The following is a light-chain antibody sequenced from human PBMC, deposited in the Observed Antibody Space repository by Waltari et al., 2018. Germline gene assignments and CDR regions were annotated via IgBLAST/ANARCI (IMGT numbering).Light chain of an antibody. CDR3: QQYRAVPLT. J-gene: IGKJ1*01. Sequence: DIQMTQSPSSLSASVGDRVTITCRASQSISSYLNWYQQKPGKAPKLLIYAASSLQSGVPSRFSGSGSGTDFTLTISSLQPDDFATYYCQQYRAVPLTFGQGTKVEIK. CDR1: QSISSY. V-gene: IGKV1-39*01. CDR2: AAS.